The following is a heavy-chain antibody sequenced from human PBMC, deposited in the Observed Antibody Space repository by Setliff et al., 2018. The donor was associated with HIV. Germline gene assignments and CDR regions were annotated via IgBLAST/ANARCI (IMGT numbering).Heavy chain of an antibody. CDR3: ARHLTGRLFDS. J-gene: IGHJ5*01. Sequence: SETLSLTCAVSGASITTNSYYWGWIRQTPEKGLEWIGDFYYSGTTYYNPSLKSRVTVSLDTSKNQFSLTLTSMTASDTAVYYCARHLTGRLFDSWGQGTLVTVSS. CDR1: GASITTNSYY. CDR2: FYYSGTT. V-gene: IGHV4-39*01.